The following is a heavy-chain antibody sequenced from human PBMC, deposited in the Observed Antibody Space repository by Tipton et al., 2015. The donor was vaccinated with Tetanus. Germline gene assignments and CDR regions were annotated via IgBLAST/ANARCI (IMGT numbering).Heavy chain of an antibody. J-gene: IGHJ4*02. CDR1: GGSFSDYY. CDR2: INHSGST. D-gene: IGHD3-10*01. V-gene: IGHV4-34*01. Sequence: TLSLTCAVYGGSFSDYYWSWIRQPPGKGLEWIGEINHSGSTNYNPSLKSRVTISVDTSKNQFSLKLSSVTAADTAVYYCARGSPRFSRNYYGSGSYYKFYDYWGQGTLVTVSS. CDR3: ARGSPRFSRNYYGSGSYYKFYDY.